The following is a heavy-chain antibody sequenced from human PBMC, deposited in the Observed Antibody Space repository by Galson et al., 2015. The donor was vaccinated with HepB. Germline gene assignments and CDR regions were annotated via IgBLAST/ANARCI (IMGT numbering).Heavy chain of an antibody. CDR1: GLSFSSYT. CDR3: ATTKCGSSAHWTFEI. V-gene: IGHV3-48*04. CDR2: ISTNGATI. D-gene: IGHD3-22*01. Sequence: SLRLSCAASGLSFSSYTLNWVRQTPGKGLQWVSYISTNGATIHYADSVKGRFTIARDNAKNTMWLQMNGLRAVDTAVYYCATTKCGSSAHWTFEIWGQGTLVTVSS. J-gene: IGHJ3*02.